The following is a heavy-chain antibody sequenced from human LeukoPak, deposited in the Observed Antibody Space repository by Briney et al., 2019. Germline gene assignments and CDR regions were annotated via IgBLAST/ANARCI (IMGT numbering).Heavy chain of an antibody. CDR2: INPNSGGT. D-gene: IGHD1-26*01. Sequence: GASVKVSCKASGYSFTAYYMHWVRQAPGQGLEWMAWINPNSGGTNYAQKFQGRVTMTRDTSISTAYMELSRLRSDDTAVYYCATPGTYSGSYEYYFDYWGQGTLVTVSS. J-gene: IGHJ4*02. V-gene: IGHV1-2*02. CDR3: ATPGTYSGSYEYYFDY. CDR1: GYSFTAYY.